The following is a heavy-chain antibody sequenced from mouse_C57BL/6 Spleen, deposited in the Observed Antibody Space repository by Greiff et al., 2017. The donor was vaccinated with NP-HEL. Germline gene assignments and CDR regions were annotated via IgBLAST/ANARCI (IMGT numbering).Heavy chain of an antibody. CDR3: ARMGAYYSNYGTYFDD. J-gene: IGHJ2*01. D-gene: IGHD2-5*01. V-gene: IGHV1-50*01. CDR2: IDPSDSYT. Sequence: QVQLKQPGAELVKPGASVKLSCKASGYTFTSYWMQWVKQRPGQGLEWIGEIDPSDSYTNYNQKFKGKATLTVDTSSSTAYMQLSSLTSEDSAVYYCARMGAYYSNYGTYFDDWGQGTTLTVSS. CDR1: GYTFTSYW.